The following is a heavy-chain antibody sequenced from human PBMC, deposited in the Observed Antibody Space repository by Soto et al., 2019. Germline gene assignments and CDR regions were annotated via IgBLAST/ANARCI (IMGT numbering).Heavy chain of an antibody. CDR3: AAARVGPLRVLDAFHI. J-gene: IGHJ3*02. D-gene: IGHD1-26*01. V-gene: IGHV1-58*01. CDR1: GFTFTSSA. CDR2: IVVGSGNT. Sequence: SVKVSCKASGFTFTSSAVQWVRQARGQRLEWIGWIVVGSGNTNYAQKFQERVTITRDMSTSTAYMELSSLRSEDTAVYYCAAARVGPLRVLDAFHICGQGTMVTVS.